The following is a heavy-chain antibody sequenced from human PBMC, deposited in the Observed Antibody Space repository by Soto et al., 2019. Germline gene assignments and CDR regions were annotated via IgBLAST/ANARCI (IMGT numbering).Heavy chain of an antibody. CDR3: ARGVYYYDSSGYSALGY. CDR2: ISAYNGNT. CDR1: GYTFTSYG. J-gene: IGHJ4*02. Sequence: ASVKVSCKASGYTFTSYGISWVRQAPGQGLEWMGWISAYNGNTNYAQKFQGRVTITADESTSTAYMELSSLRSEDTAVYYCARGVYYYDSSGYSALGYWGQGTLVTVSS. D-gene: IGHD3-22*01. V-gene: IGHV1-18*01.